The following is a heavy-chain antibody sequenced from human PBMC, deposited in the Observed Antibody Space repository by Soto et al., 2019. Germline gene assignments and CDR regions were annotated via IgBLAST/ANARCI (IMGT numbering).Heavy chain of an antibody. D-gene: IGHD3-10*01. J-gene: IGHJ3*02. CDR2: IYYSGST. CDR3: ARVWGGAFDI. V-gene: IGHV4-59*01. CDR1: GGSISSYY. Sequence: SETLSLTCTVSGGSISSYYWSWIRQPPGKGLEWIGYIYYSGSTNYNPSLKSRVTISVDTSKNQFSLKLSSVTAAGTAVYYCARVWGGAFDIWGQGTMVTVS.